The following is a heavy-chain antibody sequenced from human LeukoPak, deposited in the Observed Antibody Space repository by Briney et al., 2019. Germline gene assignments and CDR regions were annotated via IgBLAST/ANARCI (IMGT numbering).Heavy chain of an antibody. V-gene: IGHV1-2*06. J-gene: IGHJ4*02. D-gene: IGHD3-10*01. Sequence: ASVTLSCTASGYTFSAYFIHWVRQPPGDGLEYMGRINSNSGVTSYAQTFQGRLTMTRDTSTNTAYMELIGLPSADTAVSYCARGGSRSSYLYYFDLGGQGTLVPLSS. CDR3: ARGGSRSSYLYYFDL. CDR1: GYTFSAYF. CDR2: INSNSGVT.